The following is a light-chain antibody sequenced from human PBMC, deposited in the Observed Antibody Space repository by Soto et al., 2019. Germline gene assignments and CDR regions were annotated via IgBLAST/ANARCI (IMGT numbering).Light chain of an antibody. CDR2: DAS. Sequence: DIQMTQSPSTLSASVGDRVTITCRASQSISSWLACYQQKPGKAPKLLIYDASSLESGVPSRFSGSGSGTEFTLTISSLQSEDFAIYYCQQYNNWPPLTFGGGTKVDNK. CDR3: QQYNNWPPLT. J-gene: IGKJ4*01. CDR1: QSISSW. V-gene: IGKV1-5*01.